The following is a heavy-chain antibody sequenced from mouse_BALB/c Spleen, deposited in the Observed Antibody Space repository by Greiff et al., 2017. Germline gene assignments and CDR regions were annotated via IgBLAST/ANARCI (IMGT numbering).Heavy chain of an antibody. CDR1: GFSLTSYG. J-gene: IGHJ3*01. CDR2: IWAGGST. D-gene: IGHD2-4*01. Sequence: VQLQQSGPGLVAPSQSLSITCPVSGFSLTSYGVHWVRQPPGKGLEWLGVIWAGGSTNYNSALMSRLSISKDNSKSQVFLKMNSLQTDDTAMYYCASYYDRAWFAYWGQGTLVTVSA. CDR3: ASYYDRAWFAY. V-gene: IGHV2-9*02.